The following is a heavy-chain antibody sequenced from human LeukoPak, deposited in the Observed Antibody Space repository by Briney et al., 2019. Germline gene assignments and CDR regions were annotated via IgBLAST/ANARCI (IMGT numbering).Heavy chain of an antibody. V-gene: IGHV3-30*18. CDR1: GFTLSSHG. D-gene: IGHD5-18*01. J-gene: IGHJ3*02. CDR3: AKDQGIQLWSRYIFDI. CDR2: ISYDGSNK. Sequence: PGGSLRLYCAASGFTLSSHGMHWVRQAPGKGLEWVAVISYDGSNKYYADSVKGRFTISRDNSKNTLYLQMNSLRAEDTAVYYCAKDQGIQLWSRYIFDIWGQGTMVTVSS.